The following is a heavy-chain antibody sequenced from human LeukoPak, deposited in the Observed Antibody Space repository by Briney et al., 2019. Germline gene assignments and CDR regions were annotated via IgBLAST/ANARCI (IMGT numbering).Heavy chain of an antibody. CDR1: GFTLSNSW. Sequence: PGGSLRLSCAGSGFTLSNSWMGWVRQAPGKGLVWVSRINRDGSTTKYADSVKGRFTVSRDNAKNTLNLQMNSLRAEDTAVYYCARDKKSGESSEIDYWGQGTLVTVSS. V-gene: IGHV3-74*03. CDR2: INRDGSTT. D-gene: IGHD3-10*01. CDR3: ARDKKSGESSEIDY. J-gene: IGHJ4*02.